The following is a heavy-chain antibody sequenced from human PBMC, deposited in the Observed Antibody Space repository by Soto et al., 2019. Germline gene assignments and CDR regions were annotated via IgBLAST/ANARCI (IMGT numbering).Heavy chain of an antibody. V-gene: IGHV4-39*01. D-gene: IGHD4-17*01. Sequence: QVQLQESGPGLVKPSETLSLTCSVSGGSISSNNYCWGWIRQPPGKGLEWIGSIYYSGRAYYNSSLKSRVTISADTSKNQFSRRLSSVTAADTAVYYCARHDRHYGDQIDYWGQGTLVIISS. CDR3: ARHDRHYGDQIDY. CDR2: IYYSGRA. J-gene: IGHJ4*02. CDR1: GGSISSNNYC.